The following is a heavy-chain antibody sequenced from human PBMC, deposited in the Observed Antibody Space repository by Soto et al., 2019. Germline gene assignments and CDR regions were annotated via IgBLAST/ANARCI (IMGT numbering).Heavy chain of an antibody. V-gene: IGHV3-30*18. J-gene: IGHJ4*02. CDR3: AKGFSYSVIDY. Sequence: QVPLVESGGGVVQPGRSLRLSCAASGFTFSTYGMHWVRQAPGKGLEWVAVISYDGSNKYYADSVKGRFTISRDNSKNTLYLQMSSLRAEDTAVYYCAKGFSYSVIDYWGQVTLVTVSS. D-gene: IGHD5-18*01. CDR1: GFTFSTYG. CDR2: ISYDGSNK.